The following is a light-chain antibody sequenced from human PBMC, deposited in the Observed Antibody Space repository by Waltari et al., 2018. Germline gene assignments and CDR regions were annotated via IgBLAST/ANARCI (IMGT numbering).Light chain of an antibody. Sequence: QSALPQPASVSGSQPGQSITISSTGTSSDVGGYTLVSWYQQHPGRAPKVLLYEVNRRPSGVSNRFSGSKSGNTASLTISGLQAEDEADYSCSSYAGSSTLLFGGGTKVTVL. J-gene: IGLJ3*02. V-gene: IGLV2-23*02. CDR3: SSYAGSSTLL. CDR2: EVN. CDR1: SSDVGGYTL.